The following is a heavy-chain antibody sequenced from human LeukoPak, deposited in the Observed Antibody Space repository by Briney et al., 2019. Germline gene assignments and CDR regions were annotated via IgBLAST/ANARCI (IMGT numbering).Heavy chain of an antibody. Sequence: SETLSLTCTVSGYSITSYYYWGWLQHPPEKGQEWIDIIYHSGSTYYNPSLKTRVTISVDTYKKLFSLKLSSVTAADTAVYYCASVPSSKTSALGYYFDYWGQGTLVTVSS. CDR1: GYSITSYYY. D-gene: IGHD2-2*01. J-gene: IGHJ4*02. CDR3: ASVPSSKTSALGYYFDY. V-gene: IGHV4-38-2*02. CDR2: IYHSGST.